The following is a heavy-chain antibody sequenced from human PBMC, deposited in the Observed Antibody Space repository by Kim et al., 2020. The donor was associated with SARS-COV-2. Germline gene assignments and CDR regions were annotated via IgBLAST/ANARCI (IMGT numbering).Heavy chain of an antibody. V-gene: IGHV1-18*01. CDR2: IGADSDET. J-gene: IGHJ4*02. CDR1: GYIFTSYG. CDR3: ARGAHYNLDF. D-gene: IGHD3-10*01. Sequence: ASVKVSCKTSGYIFTSYGITWVRQAPGEGLEWMGWIGADSDETKIAQRFQGRVTVTKDTSTNTVYLEMRSLTSDDTATYFCARGAHYNLDFWGQGTLVTVSP.